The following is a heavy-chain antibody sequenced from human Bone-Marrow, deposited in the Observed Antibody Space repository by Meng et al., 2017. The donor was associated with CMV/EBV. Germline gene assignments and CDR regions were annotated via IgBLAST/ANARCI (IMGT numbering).Heavy chain of an antibody. V-gene: IGHV3-23*01. CDR1: FSDYG. CDR3: AKVPRYCSSTTCPVPYYFDY. D-gene: IGHD2-2*01. J-gene: IGHJ4*02. CDR2: ISDSSSRT. Sequence: FSDYGINWVRQAPGRGRGWVSAISDSSSRTYYADSVKGRVTISRDNSKNTLYLQMNSLRAGDTAVYYCAKVPRYCSSTTCPVPYYFDYWGQGTLVTVSS.